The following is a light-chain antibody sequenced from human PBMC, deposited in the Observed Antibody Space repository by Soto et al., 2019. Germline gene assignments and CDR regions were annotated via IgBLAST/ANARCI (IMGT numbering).Light chain of an antibody. CDR3: QQAHNFPLT. V-gene: IGKV1-12*01. Sequence: TQMTQSPSSVSASVGDRVTISCRASQGISRWLAWYQQKPGEAPNLLIYGASNLQSGVPSRFSASGSATEFTLTINSVHTEHYANYSCQQAHNFPLTCAQGTRLEIK. CDR1: QGISRW. J-gene: IGKJ5*01. CDR2: GAS.